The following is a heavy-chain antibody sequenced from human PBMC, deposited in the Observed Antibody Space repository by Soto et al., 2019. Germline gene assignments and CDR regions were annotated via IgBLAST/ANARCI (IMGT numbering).Heavy chain of an antibody. D-gene: IGHD1-7*01. CDR3: ARHNGNYQWDY. J-gene: IGHJ4*02. CDR1: GFTFSSYG. V-gene: IGHV3-33*01. Sequence: GGSLRLSCAASGFTFSSYGMHWVHQAPGKGLEWVAVIWNDGSYKYYADSVKGRFTISRDNSKNTLDLQMSSLRPEDTAVYYCARHNGNYQWDYWGQGALVTVSS. CDR2: IWNDGSYK.